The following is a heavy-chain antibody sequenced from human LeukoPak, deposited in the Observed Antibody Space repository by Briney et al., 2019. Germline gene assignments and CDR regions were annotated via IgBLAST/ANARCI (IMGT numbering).Heavy chain of an antibody. V-gene: IGHV1-18*01. D-gene: IGHD3-9*01. CDR1: GYTFTSYG. J-gene: IGHJ4*02. CDR3: ARARHYDILTGYYRFPPLY. Sequence: ASVKVSCKASGYTFTSYGISWVRQAPGQGLEWMGWISAYNGKTNYAQKLQGRVTMTTDTSTSTAYMELRSLRSDDTAVYYCARARHYDILTGYYRFPPLYWGQGTLVTVSS. CDR2: ISAYNGKT.